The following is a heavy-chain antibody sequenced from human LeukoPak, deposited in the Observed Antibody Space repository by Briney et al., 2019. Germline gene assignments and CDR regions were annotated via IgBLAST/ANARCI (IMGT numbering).Heavy chain of an antibody. CDR3: AKEENCSGGSCYFGYYYYGMDV. CDR1: GFTCSGIA. J-gene: IGHJ6*02. CDR2: ICGGGRST. Sequence: GGSLRLSCAASGFTCSGIAMMWLRQAPGKGLVWVSAICGGGRSTYYADSVKGRFTISRDNSKNTLYLQMNSLRAEDTAVYYCAKEENCSGGSCYFGYYYYGMDVWGQGTTVTVSS. V-gene: IGHV3-23*01. D-gene: IGHD2-15*01.